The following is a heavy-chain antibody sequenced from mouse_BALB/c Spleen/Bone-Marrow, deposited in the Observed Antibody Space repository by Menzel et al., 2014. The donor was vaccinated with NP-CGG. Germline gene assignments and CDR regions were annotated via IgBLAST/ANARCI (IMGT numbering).Heavy chain of an antibody. J-gene: IGHJ3*01. CDR2: INPSNGGT. V-gene: IGHV1S81*02. D-gene: IGHD1-2*01. CDR3: ARPYYSYMGYAC. Sequence: QVQLQQSGAELVKPGASVKLSCKASGYTFTSYYMYWVKQRPGQGLEWIGEINPSNGGTNFNEKFKSKATLTVDKSSSTEHMQLSSLSYEDSAIYYCARPYYSYMGYACWGQGTQVTVSA. CDR1: GYTFTSYY.